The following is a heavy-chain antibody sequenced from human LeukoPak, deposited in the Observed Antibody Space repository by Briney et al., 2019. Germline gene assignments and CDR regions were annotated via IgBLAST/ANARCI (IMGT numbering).Heavy chain of an antibody. CDR1: GGSISSYY. CDR2: IYYSGST. J-gene: IGHJ4*02. Sequence: SETLSLTCTVSGGSISSYYWSWIRQPPGKGLEWIGYIYYSGSTNYNPSLKSRVTISVDTSKSQFSLKLSSVTAADTAVYYCARGGARYYDILTGYYTEPFDYWGQGTLVTVPS. V-gene: IGHV4-59*01. D-gene: IGHD3-9*01. CDR3: ARGGARYYDILTGYYTEPFDY.